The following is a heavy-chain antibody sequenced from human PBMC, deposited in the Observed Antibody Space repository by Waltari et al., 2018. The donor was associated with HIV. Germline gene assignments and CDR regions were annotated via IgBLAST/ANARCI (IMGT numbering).Heavy chain of an antibody. V-gene: IGHV1-46*01. CDR1: GNHFSNYY. CDR2: IGPSGGTT. Sequence: VQLVQSGAEVKKPGASVKVSCQASGNHFSNYYMNCVRQAPGQGLEWMGIIGPSGGTTNYAQKFQGRVTMTRDTSTSTVYMALSSLRSEDTAIYYCARGVPVDTTMGKYYYYAMDVWGQGTTVTVSS. J-gene: IGHJ6*02. CDR3: ARGVPVDTTMGKYYYYAMDV. D-gene: IGHD5-18*01.